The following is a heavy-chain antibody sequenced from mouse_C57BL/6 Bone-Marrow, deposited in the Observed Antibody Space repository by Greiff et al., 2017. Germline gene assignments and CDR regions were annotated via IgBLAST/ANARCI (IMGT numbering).Heavy chain of an antibody. Sequence: VQLQQSGPELVKPGASVKMSCKASGYTFTDYYMHWVKQKPGKGLEWIGEIYPGSGNTYYNEKFKGKATLTADKSSSTAYMELRSLTSEDSAVYFCAIYGNYAMDYWGQGTSVTVSS. J-gene: IGHJ4*01. CDR2: YPGSGNTY. V-gene: IGHV1-83*01. D-gene: IGHD2-1*01. CDR3: IYGNYAMDY. CDR1: YTFTDYYM.